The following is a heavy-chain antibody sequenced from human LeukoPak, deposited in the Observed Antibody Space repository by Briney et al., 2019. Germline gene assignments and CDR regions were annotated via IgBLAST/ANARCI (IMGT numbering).Heavy chain of an antibody. CDR1: ELNFNKFP. V-gene: IGHV3-23*01. CDR2: ISGSGGST. D-gene: IGHD5-18*01. J-gene: IGHJ4*02. CDR3: AKGSGGQLWLRKFDY. Sequence: GSLRLSCVVSELNFNKFPMSWVRQAPGKGLEWVSAISGSGGSTYYADSVKGRFTISRDNSKNTLYLQMNSLRAEDTAVYYCAKGSGGQLWLRKFDYWGQGTLVTVSS.